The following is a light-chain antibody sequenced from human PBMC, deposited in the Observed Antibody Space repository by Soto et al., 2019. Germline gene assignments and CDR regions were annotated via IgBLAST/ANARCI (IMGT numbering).Light chain of an antibody. CDR3: QQYSNWPPWT. Sequence: EIVMTQSPATLAVSPGDTSTLSCRSSQSLGGNLAWYQQKPGQGPRLLSFRASSRATGVPARFSASGSGTEFTLTISGLQSEDFAIYYCQQYSNWPPWTFGPGTKVDI. J-gene: IGKJ1*01. V-gene: IGKV3-15*01. CDR2: RAS. CDR1: QSLGGN.